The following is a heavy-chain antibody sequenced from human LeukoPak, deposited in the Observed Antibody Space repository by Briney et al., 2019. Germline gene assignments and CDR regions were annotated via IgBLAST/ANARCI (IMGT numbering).Heavy chain of an antibody. V-gene: IGHV3-23*01. CDR2: ISGSGGST. CDR1: GFTFSSYA. Sequence: GGSLRLSCAASGFTFSSYAMSWVRQAPGKGLEWVSAISGSGGSTYYADSVKGRFTISRDNSKNTLYLQMNSLRAEDTAVYYCAKGRGYYDSSGYPSYFDYWGQGTLVTVSS. CDR3: AKGRGYYDSSGYPSYFDY. J-gene: IGHJ4*02. D-gene: IGHD3-22*01.